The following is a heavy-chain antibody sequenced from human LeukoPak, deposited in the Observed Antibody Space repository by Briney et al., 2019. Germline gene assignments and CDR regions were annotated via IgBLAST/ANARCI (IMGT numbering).Heavy chain of an antibody. D-gene: IGHD3-22*01. CDR1: GYTFTGYY. V-gene: IGHV1-2*02. CDR2: INPNSGGT. Sequence: ASVKVSCKASGYTFTGYYMHWVRQAPGQGLEWMGWINPNSGGTNYAQKFQGRVTMTRDTSISTAYMELSRLRSDDTAVYYCARWVDSSGYYGYFDYWGHGTLVTVSS. CDR3: ARWVDSSGYYGYFDY. J-gene: IGHJ4*01.